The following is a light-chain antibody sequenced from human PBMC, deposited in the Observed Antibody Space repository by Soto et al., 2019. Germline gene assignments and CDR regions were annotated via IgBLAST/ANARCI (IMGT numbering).Light chain of an antibody. V-gene: IGKV1-8*01. CDR2: AAS. Sequence: AIRMTQSPSSFSASTGDRVTITCRASQGISSYLAWYQQKPGKAPKLLIYAASTLQSGVTSRFSGSGSGTDFTLTISCLQSEDFATYYCQQYYSYPLTFGEGTQVDIK. CDR1: QGISSY. CDR3: QQYYSYPLT. J-gene: IGKJ4*01.